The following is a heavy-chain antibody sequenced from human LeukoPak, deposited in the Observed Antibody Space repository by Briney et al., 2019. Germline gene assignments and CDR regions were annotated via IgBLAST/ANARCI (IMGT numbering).Heavy chain of an antibody. J-gene: IGHJ4*01. Sequence: TGGSLRLSCAASGFTFNNYAMSWVRQAPGKVLEWVSAITGSGGDTYHADSVKGRFTISRDNSENTLYLQMNSLRAEDTAVYYCAKGSCDSRPSYFDFWGHGTLVTVSS. D-gene: IGHD3-3*01. CDR3: AKGSCDSRPSYFDF. CDR2: ITGSGGDT. V-gene: IGHV3-23*01. CDR1: GFTFNNYA.